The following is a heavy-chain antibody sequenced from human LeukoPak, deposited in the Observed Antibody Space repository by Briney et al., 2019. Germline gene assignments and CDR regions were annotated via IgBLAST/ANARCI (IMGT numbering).Heavy chain of an antibody. D-gene: IGHD1-26*01. V-gene: IGHV3-23*01. CDR1: GFSFSIYA. CDR2: ISGSGGST. Sequence: GGSLRLSCAASGFSFSIYAMSWVRQAPGKGLEWVSTISGSGGSTYYADSVKGRFTISRDNSKNTLYLQMNSLRAEDTAVYYCARGTILGGSPVVLDWGQGTLVTVSS. CDR3: ARGTILGGSPVVLD. J-gene: IGHJ4*02.